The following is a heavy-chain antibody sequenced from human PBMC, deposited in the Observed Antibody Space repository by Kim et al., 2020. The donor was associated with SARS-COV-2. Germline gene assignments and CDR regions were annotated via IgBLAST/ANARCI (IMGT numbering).Heavy chain of an antibody. CDR2: ISSSSSTI. V-gene: IGHV3-48*04. D-gene: IGHD3-9*01. J-gene: IGHJ6*02. CDR1: GFTFSSYS. CDR3: ARDRAYYDILTGYYPYYYYGMDV. Sequence: GGSLRLSCAASGFTFSSYSMNWVRQAPGKGLEWVSYISSSSSTIYYADSVKGRFTISRDNAKNSLYLQMNSLRAEDTAVYYCARDRAYYDILTGYYPYYYYGMDVWGQGTTVTVSS.